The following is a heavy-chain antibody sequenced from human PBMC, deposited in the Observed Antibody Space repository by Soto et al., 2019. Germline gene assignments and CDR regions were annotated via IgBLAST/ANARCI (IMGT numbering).Heavy chain of an antibody. Sequence: GGSLRLSCAASRFTFSIYEMHWVRQAPGKGLEWVSCISSSGSSVYYADSVKGRFTISRDNSRNSLYLQMNSLRDEDTALYYCVRYCSSTLCNGVVTRTFDYWGQGALVTVSS. CDR2: ISSSGSSV. V-gene: IGHV3-48*03. CDR1: RFTFSIYE. CDR3: VRYCSSTLCNGVVTRTFDY. J-gene: IGHJ4*02. D-gene: IGHD3-3*01.